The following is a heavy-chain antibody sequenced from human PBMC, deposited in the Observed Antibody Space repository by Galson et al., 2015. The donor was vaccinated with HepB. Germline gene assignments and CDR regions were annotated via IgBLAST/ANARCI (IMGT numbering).Heavy chain of an antibody. D-gene: IGHD6-13*01. CDR1: GFTFNNYA. V-gene: IGHV3-23*01. CDR2: ISGSGGST. Sequence: SLRLSCAASGFTFNNYAMSWVRQAPGKGLEWVSAISGSGGSTYYADSVKGRFTISGDNSKNTLYLQMNSLRDEDTAVYYCAKAPPGYSSSWYFLVYWGQGTLVTVSS. CDR3: AKAPPGYSSSWYFLVY. J-gene: IGHJ4*02.